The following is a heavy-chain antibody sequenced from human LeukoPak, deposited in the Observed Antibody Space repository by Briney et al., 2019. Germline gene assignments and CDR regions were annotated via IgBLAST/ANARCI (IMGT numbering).Heavy chain of an antibody. V-gene: IGHV5-51*03. J-gene: IGHJ5*02. Sequence: PGSSLNFSSTFSDTRFDFYLIAGLRPQRGKGLELMGLISPAHSEPLYSPSFQGQVTMSADSSTAYLQWSSLKASDTAIYYCARRGGNWLDPWGQGTLVTVSS. CDR2: ISPAHSEP. D-gene: IGHD3-16*01. CDR3: ARRGGNWLDP. CDR1: DTRFDFYL.